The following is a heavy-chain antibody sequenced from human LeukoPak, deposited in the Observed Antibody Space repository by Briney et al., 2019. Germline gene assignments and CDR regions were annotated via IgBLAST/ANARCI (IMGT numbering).Heavy chain of an antibody. J-gene: IGHJ6*02. CDR2: IYHSGST. V-gene: IGHV4-38-2*02. D-gene: IGHD6-13*01. CDR3: ATGIAAAGTLDV. CDR1: GYSISSGYY. Sequence: KPSETLSLTCTVSGYSISSGYYWGWIRQPPGKGLEWIGSIYHSGSTYYNPSLKSRVTISVDTSKNQFSLKLSSVTAADTAVYYCATGIAAAGTLDVWGQGTTVTVSS.